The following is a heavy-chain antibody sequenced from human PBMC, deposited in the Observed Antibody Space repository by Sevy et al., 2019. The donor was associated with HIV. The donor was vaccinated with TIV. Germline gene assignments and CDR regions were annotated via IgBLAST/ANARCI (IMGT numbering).Heavy chain of an antibody. Sequence: GGSLRLSCTASGFSFSNYVMAWVRQAPGKGLEWVSSVSPTSLSTYYAESVKGRFTISRDNSKNTLYLQMNSLRAEDTDIYYCAKLHSRMIPGNGALDYWGRGTLVTVSS. CDR1: GFSFSNYV. D-gene: IGHD3-16*01. J-gene: IGHJ4*01. CDR2: VSPTSLST. CDR3: AKLHSRMIPGNGALDY. V-gene: IGHV3-23*01.